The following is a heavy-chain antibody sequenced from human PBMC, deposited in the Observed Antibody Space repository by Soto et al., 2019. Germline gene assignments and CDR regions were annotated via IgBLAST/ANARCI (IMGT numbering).Heavy chain of an antibody. D-gene: IGHD6-19*01. J-gene: IGHJ4*02. Sequence: QVQLVESGGGVVQPGRSLRLSCAASGFTFSRYAIHWVRQAPGKALEWVAVISYDGNNKYYAGSVRGRFTISRDNSKNTLYLEMNRLRTEDTAMYYCAREERYSSGRDFDYWGQGTLVSVSS. CDR2: ISYDGNNK. CDR3: AREERYSSGRDFDY. CDR1: GFTFSRYA. V-gene: IGHV3-30-3*01.